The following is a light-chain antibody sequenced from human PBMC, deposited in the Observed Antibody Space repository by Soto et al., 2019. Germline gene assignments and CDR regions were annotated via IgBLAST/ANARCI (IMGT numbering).Light chain of an antibody. V-gene: IGLV2-23*03. CDR3: CSFAGSNTFV. CDR1: SSDVGSYNF. J-gene: IGLJ1*01. Sequence: QSALTQPASVSGSPGQSITLSCTGTSSDVGSYNFVSWYQQHPGKAPKLMIYEGSKRPSGVPNRFSGSKSGNTASLTISGLRAEDEADYYCCSFAGSNTFVFGTGTKLTVL. CDR2: EGS.